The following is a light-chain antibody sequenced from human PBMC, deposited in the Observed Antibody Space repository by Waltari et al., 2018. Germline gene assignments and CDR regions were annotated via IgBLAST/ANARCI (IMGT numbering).Light chain of an antibody. CDR2: NVS. J-gene: IGLJ2*01. V-gene: IGLV2-14*03. Sequence: QSVLTQPASVSGSPGQSITISCTGTSSDVGSYNFVSWYQQHPGKAPKLIIFNVSNRPSGGSNRFAGSKSGNTASLTISGLQAEDEADFYCSSFSSGSTPVVFGGGTMLTVL. CDR3: SSFSSGSTPVV. CDR1: SSDVGSYNF.